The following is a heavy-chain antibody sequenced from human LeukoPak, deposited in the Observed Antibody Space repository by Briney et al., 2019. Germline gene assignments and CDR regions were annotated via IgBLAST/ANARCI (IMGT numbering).Heavy chain of an antibody. CDR3: ARGREVATADY. D-gene: IGHD2-21*02. V-gene: IGHV4-34*01. Sequence: TSETLSLTCAVYGGSFSGYYWSWIRQPPGKGLEWIGEINHSGSTNYNPSLKSRVTISVHTSKNQFSLKLSSVTAADTAVYYCARGREVATADYWGQGTLVTVSS. CDR2: INHSGST. J-gene: IGHJ4*02. CDR1: GGSFSGYY.